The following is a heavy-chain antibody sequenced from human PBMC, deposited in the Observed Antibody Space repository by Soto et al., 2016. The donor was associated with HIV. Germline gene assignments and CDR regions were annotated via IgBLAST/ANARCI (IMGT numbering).Heavy chain of an antibody. CDR2: TYHSGDT. Sequence: QVQLQESGPGLVKPSGTLSLTCLVSGASLSNRNWWSWVRQTPGKGLEWIGQTYHSGDTRYNPSLKSRVNVSVDMSDNQFHLHLTSVTAADTAVYYCASDAGGEGLAFHHWGRGTKVTGLF. J-gene: IGHJ3*01. D-gene: IGHD2-15*01. V-gene: IGHV4-4*02. CDR1: GASLSNRNW. CDR3: ASDAGGEGLAFHH.